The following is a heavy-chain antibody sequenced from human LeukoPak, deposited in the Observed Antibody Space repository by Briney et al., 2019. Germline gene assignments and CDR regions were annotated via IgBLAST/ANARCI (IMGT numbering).Heavy chain of an antibody. CDR1: GGTFSSYA. J-gene: IGHJ5*02. CDR3: ARDRWSRYYDFWSGSNDNWFDP. D-gene: IGHD3-3*01. V-gene: IGHV1-69*13. CDR2: IIPIFGTA. Sequence: ASVKVSCKASGGTFSSYAISWVRRAPGQGLEWMGGIIPIFGTANYAQKFQGRVTITADESTSTAYMELSSLRSEDTAVYYCARDRWSRYYDFWSGSNDNWFDPWGQGTLVTVSS.